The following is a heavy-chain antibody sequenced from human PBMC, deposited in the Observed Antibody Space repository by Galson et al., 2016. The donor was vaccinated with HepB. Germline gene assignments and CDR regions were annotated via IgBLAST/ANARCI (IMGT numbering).Heavy chain of an antibody. CDR1: GFTFNAYA. V-gene: IGHV3-30*18. Sequence: SLRLSCAGSGFTFNAYAMHWVRQAPGEGLEWVAVISFDGSNKFYADSVKGRFTISRDNSKNTLFLQMNSLRAEDTAVYYFAKDKRPGYFDGSGYPDSWGQGTLVTVSS. D-gene: IGHD3-22*01. CDR3: AKDKRPGYFDGSGYPDS. CDR2: ISFDGSNK. J-gene: IGHJ4*02.